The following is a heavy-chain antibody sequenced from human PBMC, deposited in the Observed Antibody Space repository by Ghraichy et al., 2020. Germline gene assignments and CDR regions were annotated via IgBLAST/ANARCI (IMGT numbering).Heavy chain of an antibody. V-gene: IGHV3-23*01. J-gene: IGHJ1*01. CDR2: ISAGGGNT. Sequence: GGSLRLSCAASGFTFSSYAMSWVRQAPGKGLEWVSAISAGGGNTYHADSVKGRFTISRDNSKNTLYLQMNSLRAEDTAVYYCAKDLGGSGSYYMGYFQHWGQGTLVTVSA. D-gene: IGHD1-26*01. CDR3: AKDLGGSGSYYMGYFQH. CDR1: GFTFSSYA.